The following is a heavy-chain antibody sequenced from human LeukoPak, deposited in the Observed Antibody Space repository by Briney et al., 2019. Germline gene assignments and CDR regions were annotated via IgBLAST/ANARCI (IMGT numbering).Heavy chain of an antibody. D-gene: IGHD2-21*01. CDR3: AHIFTPESCYYYYGMDV. J-gene: IGHJ6*02. V-gene: IGHV3-66*01. CDR1: VFTVSSNY. CDR2: IYSGGST. Sequence: GGSLRLSCAASVFTVSSNYMSWVRQAPGKGLEWVSVIYSGGSTYYADSVKGRFTISRDNSKNTLYLQMNSLRAEDTAVYYCAHIFTPESCYYYYGMDVWGQGTTVTVSS.